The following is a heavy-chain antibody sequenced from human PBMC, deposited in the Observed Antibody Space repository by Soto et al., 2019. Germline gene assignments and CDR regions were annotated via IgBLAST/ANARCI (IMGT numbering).Heavy chain of an antibody. V-gene: IGHV6-1*01. CDR1: GDSVSSNTDS. CDR3: AKGDNLGPKTGYAFDP. J-gene: IGHJ5*02. D-gene: IGHD5-12*01. CDR2: TYFRSKWYN. Sequence: PSQTLSLTCAISGDSVSSNTDSWNWIRQSPSRGLEWLGRTYFRSKWYNDYAVSVKSRIIINRDTSNNQFSLQLNSVTPEDTAVYFCAKGDNLGPKTGYAFDPWGQGIMVTVSS.